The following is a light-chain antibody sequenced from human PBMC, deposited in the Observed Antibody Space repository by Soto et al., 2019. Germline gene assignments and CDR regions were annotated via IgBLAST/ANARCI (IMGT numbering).Light chain of an antibody. CDR3: AAWDDSLNGYV. J-gene: IGLJ1*01. CDR2: TNN. Sequence: QSALTQPPSASGTPGQRVTISCSGSSSNIGSSTVNWYQHLPGTAPKLLIYTNNQRPSGVPDRFSGSKSGTSASLAISGLQSEDEADYYCAAWDDSLNGYVFGTGTKVTVL. V-gene: IGLV1-44*01. CDR1: SSNIGSST.